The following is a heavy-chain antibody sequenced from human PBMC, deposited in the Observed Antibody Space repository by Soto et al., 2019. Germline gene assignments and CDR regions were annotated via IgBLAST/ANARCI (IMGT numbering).Heavy chain of an antibody. V-gene: IGHV1-18*01. CDR1: GSTFTIYT. CDR3: ARGESIFGVVPPWNYYYYGMDV. J-gene: IGHJ6*02. Sequence: ASVKVSCKASGSTFTIYTISRARQAPGQGLERMGWIIPYNGNTNYEQKLQGRVTMTTDTSTSTAYMELRSLRSDDTAVYYCARGESIFGVVPPWNYYYYGMDVWGQGTTVTVSS. D-gene: IGHD3-3*01. CDR2: IIPYNGNT.